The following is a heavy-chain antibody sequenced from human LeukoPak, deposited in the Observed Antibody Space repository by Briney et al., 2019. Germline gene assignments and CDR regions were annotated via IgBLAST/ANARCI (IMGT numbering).Heavy chain of an antibody. Sequence: SEILSLTCSVSGVFLNNFYWAWIRQTPEKGLEWIGFISYSGSTKYNPGLKSRVTISADTSNNRFYLELGSVTAADTAVYFCARRHRDCSGDSCFLLDYWGQGTLVSVSS. CDR1: GVFLNNFY. CDR3: ARRHRDCSGDSCFLLDY. V-gene: IGHV4-59*08. J-gene: IGHJ4*02. D-gene: IGHD2-15*01. CDR2: ISYSGST.